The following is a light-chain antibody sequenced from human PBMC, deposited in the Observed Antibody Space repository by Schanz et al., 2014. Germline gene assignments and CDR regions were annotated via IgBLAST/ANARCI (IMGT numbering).Light chain of an antibody. Sequence: EILMTQSPATLSVSPGERATLTCRASQNIGSNLAWYQQKRGQAPRLLIYGASPRVTGIPARFSGSGSGTEFTLTISSLPPEDFAVYYCQQRDNWPPAFGQGTKLEIK. CDR1: QNIGSN. J-gene: IGKJ2*01. CDR3: QQRDNWPPA. V-gene: IGKV3-15*01. CDR2: GAS.